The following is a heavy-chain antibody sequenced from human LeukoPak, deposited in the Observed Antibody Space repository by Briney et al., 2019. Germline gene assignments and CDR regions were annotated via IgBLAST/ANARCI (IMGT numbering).Heavy chain of an antibody. D-gene: IGHD4-17*01. CDR3: ARPSTVTTYYTAFDI. CDR2: INPNSGGT. V-gene: IGHV1-2*02. Sequence: ASVKVSCKASGYTFTGYYVHWVRQAPGQGLEWMGWINPNSGGTNYAQKFQGRVTMTRDTSISTAYMELSRLRSDDTAVYYCARPSTVTTYYTAFDIWGQGTMVTVSS. J-gene: IGHJ3*02. CDR1: GYTFTGYY.